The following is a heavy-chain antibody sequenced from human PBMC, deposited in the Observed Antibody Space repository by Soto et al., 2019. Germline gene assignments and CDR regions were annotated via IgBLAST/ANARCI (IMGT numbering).Heavy chain of an antibody. CDR3: AKVRWPQSYRGFDI. J-gene: IGHJ4*02. CDR2: ISESGVRT. V-gene: IGHV3-23*01. Sequence: EVQLLESGGGLVQPGGSLRLSCAASGFTFSSFVMSWVRQAPGKGLEWVSGISESGVRTYYADSVKGRFTISIDNSKNTLYLQMNTLGADDTALYYCAKVRWPQSYRGFDIWGKGTLVTVSS. D-gene: IGHD2-2*01. CDR1: GFTFSSFV.